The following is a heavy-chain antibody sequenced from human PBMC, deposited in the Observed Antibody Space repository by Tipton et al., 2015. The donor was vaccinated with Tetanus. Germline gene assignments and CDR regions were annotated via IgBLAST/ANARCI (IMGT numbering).Heavy chain of an antibody. J-gene: IGHJ3*02. CDR2: IYSGGST. CDR3: ARTNKLGDSYGHPAPADDAFDI. D-gene: IGHD5-18*01. CDR1: GFTVSSNY. V-gene: IGHV3-53*01. Sequence: SLRLSCAASGFTVSSNYMSWVRQAPGKGLEWVSVIYSGGSTYYADSVKGRFTISRDNSKNTLYLQMNSLRAEDTAVYYCARTNKLGDSYGHPAPADDAFDIWGQGTMVTVSS.